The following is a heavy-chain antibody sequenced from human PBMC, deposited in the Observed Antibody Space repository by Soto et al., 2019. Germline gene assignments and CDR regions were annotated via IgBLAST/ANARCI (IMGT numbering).Heavy chain of an antibody. Sequence: EVQLVESGGDLVQPGGSLRLSCAASGFTISSHWMHWVRRVPGKGLVWVSHINTDGGITGYADSVKGRFTISRDNAKNTLYLQMNGLRVEDTSVYYCTREAGYCSRTSCYRRAFDSWGQGTMVTVSS. V-gene: IGHV3-74*01. CDR1: GFTISSHW. CDR3: TREAGYCSRTSCYRRAFDS. J-gene: IGHJ3*02. D-gene: IGHD2-2*01. CDR2: INTDGGIT.